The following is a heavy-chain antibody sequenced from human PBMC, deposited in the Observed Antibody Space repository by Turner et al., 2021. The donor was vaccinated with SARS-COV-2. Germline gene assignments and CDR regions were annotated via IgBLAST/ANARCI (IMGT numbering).Heavy chain of an antibody. J-gene: IGHJ5*01. CDR3: ARELRFNWLDS. CDR1: GGSISSAF. CDR2: IYYRGST. D-gene: IGHD3-3*01. Sequence: QVQLQESGPGLVKPSETLSLPCTVPGGSISSAFWRWIRQPPGKGLEWIGYIYYRGSTNYNPSLKSRVTMSVDTSKNQFSLKLRSVTAADTAVYYCARELRFNWLDSWGQGTLVTVSS. V-gene: IGHV4-59*01.